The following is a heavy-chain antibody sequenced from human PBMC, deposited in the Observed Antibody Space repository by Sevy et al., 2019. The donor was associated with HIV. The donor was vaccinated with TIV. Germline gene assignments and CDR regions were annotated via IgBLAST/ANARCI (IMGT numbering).Heavy chain of an antibody. Sequence: ASVKVSCKASGYSFTNYAIHWVRQAPGQGLEWMGWIKTDNGNTKYSQRFQGRVTLTRDTSATTAYMEMSSLRYDDTALYFCARGKGGIFGVVVGQFDSWGQGTLVTVSS. D-gene: IGHD3-3*01. J-gene: IGHJ4*02. V-gene: IGHV1-3*04. CDR1: GYSFTNYA. CDR2: IKTDNGNT. CDR3: ARGKGGIFGVVVGQFDS.